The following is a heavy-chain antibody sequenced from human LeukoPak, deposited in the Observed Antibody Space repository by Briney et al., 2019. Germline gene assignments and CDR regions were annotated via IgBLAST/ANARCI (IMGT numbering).Heavy chain of an antibody. CDR3: AREGHYYDSSGYCLPFDY. D-gene: IGHD3-22*01. Sequence: GASVKVSCKASGYTFTSYGISWVRQAPGQGLEWMGWISAYNGNTNYAQKLQGRVTMTTDTSTSTAYMELRSLRSDDTAVYYCAREGHYYDSSGYCLPFDYWGQGTLVTVSS. CDR1: GYTFTSYG. J-gene: IGHJ4*02. V-gene: IGHV1-18*01. CDR2: ISAYNGNT.